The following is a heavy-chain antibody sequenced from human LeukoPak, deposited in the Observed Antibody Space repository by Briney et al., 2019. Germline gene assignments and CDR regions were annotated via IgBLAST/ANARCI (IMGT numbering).Heavy chain of an antibody. CDR2: ITSSNSYI. Sequence: PGGSLRLSCAASGFTFSSFNMNWVRHAPGKGLEWVSSITSSNSYIYYADSVKGRFTISRDDAKNSLYLQMNSLRAEDTAVYYCAREDGSGWYAGDAFDMWGQGTMVTVSS. D-gene: IGHD6-13*01. V-gene: IGHV3-21*01. CDR3: AREDGSGWYAGDAFDM. CDR1: GFTFSSFN. J-gene: IGHJ3*02.